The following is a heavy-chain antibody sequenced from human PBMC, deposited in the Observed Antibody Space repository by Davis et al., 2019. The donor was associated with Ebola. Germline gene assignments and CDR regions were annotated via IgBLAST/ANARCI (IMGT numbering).Heavy chain of an antibody. V-gene: IGHV3-11*01. D-gene: IGHD6-19*01. CDR2: ISSSGSTI. J-gene: IGHJ2*01. CDR1: GFTFSDYY. Sequence: PGGSLRLSCAASGFTFSDYYMSWIRQAPGKGLEWVSYISSSGSTIYYADSVKGRFTISRDNAKNSLYLQMNSLRAEDTAVYYCARDRGSSGWCGGGTWGYFDLWGRGTLVTVSS. CDR3: ARDRGSSGWCGGGTWGYFDL.